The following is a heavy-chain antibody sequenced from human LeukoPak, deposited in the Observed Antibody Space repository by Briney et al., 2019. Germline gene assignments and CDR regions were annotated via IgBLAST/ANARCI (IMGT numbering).Heavy chain of an antibody. J-gene: IGHJ4*02. CDR2: MNPNGGNT. D-gene: IGHD6-19*01. Sequence: ASVKVSCKASGYTFTSYDINWVRQATGQGLEWMGWMNPNGGNTGYAQKFQGRVTMTRNTSISTAYMELSSLRSEDTAVYYCARALSIAVAGTLGYWGQGTLVTVSS. V-gene: IGHV1-8*01. CDR1: GYTFTSYD. CDR3: ARALSIAVAGTLGY.